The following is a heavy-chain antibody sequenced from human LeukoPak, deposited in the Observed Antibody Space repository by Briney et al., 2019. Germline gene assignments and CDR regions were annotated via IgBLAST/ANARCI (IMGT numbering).Heavy chain of an antibody. V-gene: IGHV1-69*13. Sequence: ASEKLSCKASGCTFSSYAISWVRQAPGQGHEWMGVIIPIFGTANYAQKFQGRVTITADESTSTAYMELSSLRSEDTAVYYCAGNKMATILGYFDYWGQGTLVTVSS. CDR2: IIPIFGTA. CDR1: GCTFSSYA. D-gene: IGHD5-24*01. CDR3: AGNKMATILGYFDY. J-gene: IGHJ4*02.